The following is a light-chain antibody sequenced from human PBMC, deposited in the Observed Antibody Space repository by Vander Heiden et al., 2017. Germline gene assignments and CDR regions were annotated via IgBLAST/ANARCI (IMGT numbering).Light chain of an antibody. Sequence: QLTHSPSSLSASVGDRVTLTCRASQSISSYLNWYQQKPGKAPKLLIYAASSLQSGVPARFSGSGSGTDFTLTISSLQPEDFATYYCQQSYSTLYTFGQGTKLEIK. V-gene: IGKV1-39*01. J-gene: IGKJ2*01. CDR2: AAS. CDR1: QSISSY. CDR3: QQSYSTLYT.